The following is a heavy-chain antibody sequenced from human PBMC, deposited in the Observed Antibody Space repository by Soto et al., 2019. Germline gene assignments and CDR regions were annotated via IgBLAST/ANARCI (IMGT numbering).Heavy chain of an antibody. Sequence: PSETLSLTCAVSGFSISTGYYWGWIRQPPGKGLEWIATIYHSGTTYSNPSLESRVTISADTSKNQFSLKLSSVTAADTAVYYCARGLYYYDSSGYSPDYWGLGTLVTVSS. D-gene: IGHD3-22*01. CDR3: ARGLYYYDSSGYSPDY. CDR2: IYHSGTT. V-gene: IGHV4-38-2*01. J-gene: IGHJ4*02. CDR1: GFSISTGYY.